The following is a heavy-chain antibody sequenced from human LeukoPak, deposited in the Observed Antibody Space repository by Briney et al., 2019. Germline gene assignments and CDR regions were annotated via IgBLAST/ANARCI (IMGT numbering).Heavy chain of an antibody. D-gene: IGHD4-17*01. V-gene: IGHV4-39*07. Sequence: SQTLSLTCTVSGGSISSSSYYWGWIRQPPGRGLGWGGSIYYNRSTYYNPSRKSRVTISVDTSKHQFSLKLSSVTAADTDVYYCARTAYGEIDDFDIWGKGTMVTISS. J-gene: IGHJ3*02. CDR1: GGSISSSSYY. CDR2: IYYNRST. CDR3: ARTAYGEIDDFDI.